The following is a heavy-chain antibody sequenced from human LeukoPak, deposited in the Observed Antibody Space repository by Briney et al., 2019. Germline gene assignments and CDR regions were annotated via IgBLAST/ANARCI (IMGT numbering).Heavy chain of an antibody. CDR1: GFTFATYA. CDR2: ISGSGGST. CDR3: AKMPAYYYDSSGYAFHFDY. V-gene: IGHV3-23*01. Sequence: PGGSLRLSCAVSGFTFATYAMSWVRQAPGKGLEWVSSISGSGGSTHYADSVRGRFTISRDNSKSTLYLQMNSLRAEDTAIYYCAKMPAYYYDSSGYAFHFDYWGQGTLVTVSS. D-gene: IGHD3-22*01. J-gene: IGHJ4*02.